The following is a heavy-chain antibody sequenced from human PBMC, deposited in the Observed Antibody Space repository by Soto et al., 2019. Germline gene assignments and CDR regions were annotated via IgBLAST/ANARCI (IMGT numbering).Heavy chain of an antibody. CDR1: GDSVSSNTAS. V-gene: IGHV6-1*01. Sequence: SQTLSLTCAISGDSVSSNTASWNWIRQSPSRGLEWLGRTYFMSKWYNDYAVSVKSRIIIIPDTSNNQFSLQLNSVTPEDTAVYFCAKGDNLGPKTGYAFDPWGQGIMVTVSS. CDR3: AKGDNLGPKTGYAFDP. CDR2: TYFMSKWYN. D-gene: IGHD5-12*01. J-gene: IGHJ5*02.